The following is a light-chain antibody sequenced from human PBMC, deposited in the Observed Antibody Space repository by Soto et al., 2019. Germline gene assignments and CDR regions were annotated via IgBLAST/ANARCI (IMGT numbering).Light chain of an antibody. CDR2: EAS. J-gene: IGLJ1*01. CDR3: SLYTSENTYV. Sequence: QSVLTQPPSVSGSPGQSVTISCTGTSTDFVSYNRVSWYQQPPGTAPKLIIYEASNRPSGVPDRFSGSKSGNTVSLTISGLRAADEADYYCSLYTSENTYVFGTGTKLTVL. V-gene: IGLV2-18*01. CDR1: STDFVSYNR.